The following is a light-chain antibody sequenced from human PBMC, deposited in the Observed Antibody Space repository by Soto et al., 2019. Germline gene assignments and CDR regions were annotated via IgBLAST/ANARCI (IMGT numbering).Light chain of an antibody. CDR1: SSDVGGYNY. J-gene: IGLJ1*01. CDR2: DVS. Sequence: QSALTQPASVSGSPGQSITISCTGTSSDVGGYNYVSWYQQHPGKAPKLMIYDVSNRPSGVSNRFSGSKSGNTASLTISGLQAEDEADYYCSSYTISRWDVFGTGNKVTDL. CDR3: SSYTISRWDV. V-gene: IGLV2-14*01.